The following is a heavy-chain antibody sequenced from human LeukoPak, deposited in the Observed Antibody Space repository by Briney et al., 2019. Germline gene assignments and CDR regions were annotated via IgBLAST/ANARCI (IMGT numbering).Heavy chain of an antibody. Sequence: GGSLRLSGAASGFTFSDYYMSWIRQAPGKGLEWVSYISSSGSTIYYADSVKGRFTISRGNAKNSLYLQMNSLRAEDTAVYYCARTESSGWSYDYWGQGTLVTVSS. D-gene: IGHD6-19*01. CDR3: ARTESSGWSYDY. CDR1: GFTFSDYY. CDR2: ISSSGSTI. J-gene: IGHJ4*02. V-gene: IGHV3-11*01.